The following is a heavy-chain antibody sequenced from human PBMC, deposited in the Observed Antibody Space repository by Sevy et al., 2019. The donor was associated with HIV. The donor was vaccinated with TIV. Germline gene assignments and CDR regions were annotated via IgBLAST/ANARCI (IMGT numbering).Heavy chain of an antibody. D-gene: IGHD4-17*01. V-gene: IGHV4-30-2*01. CDR1: GGSISSGVYS. CDR2: IFHTGNT. CDR3: ARDGGTVTTRGSFDF. Sequence: SETLSLTCAVSGGSISSGVYSWNWLRQPPGKGLEWIGYIFHTGNTYYNPSLKSRVTISLDRSKNQFSLNLSSVTAADTAVYYCARDGGTVTTRGSFDFWGQGTMVTVS. J-gene: IGHJ3*01.